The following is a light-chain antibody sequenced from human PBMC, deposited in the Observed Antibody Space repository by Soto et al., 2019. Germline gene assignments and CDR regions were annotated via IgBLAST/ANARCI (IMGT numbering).Light chain of an antibody. J-gene: IGKJ2*01. CDR1: DSVDSRY. Sequence: EIVLTQSLGTLSLSPGERATLSCRASDSVDSRYLAWFQQKPGQAPRLLIYGASNRATGIPDRFSGSGSGTDFTLTSSRLEPEDFVVYYCHHYRRLWYTVDQGTKLQIK. CDR2: GAS. V-gene: IGKV3-20*01. CDR3: HHYRRLWYT.